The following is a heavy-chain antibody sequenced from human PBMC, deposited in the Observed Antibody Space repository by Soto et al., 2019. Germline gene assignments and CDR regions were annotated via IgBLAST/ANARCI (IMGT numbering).Heavy chain of an antibody. J-gene: IGHJ4*02. CDR2: ISGSGDGT. D-gene: IGHD5-18*01. CDR1: GFTFSSFA. V-gene: IGHV3-23*01. CDR3: AGPGYSSQDY. Sequence: GGSLRLSCAASGFTFSSFALSWVRQAPGKGLEWVSAISGSGDGTDYADSVKGRFTISRDNSKNTLYLQMNSLRAEDTAVYYCAGPGYSSQDYWGQGALVTVSS.